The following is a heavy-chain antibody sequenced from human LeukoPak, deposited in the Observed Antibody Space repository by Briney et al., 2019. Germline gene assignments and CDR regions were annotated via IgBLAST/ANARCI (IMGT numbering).Heavy chain of an antibody. V-gene: IGHV4-34*01. CDR1: GGSFSGYY. D-gene: IGHD6-13*01. CDR2: INHSGST. Sequence: QASETLSLTCAVYGGSFSGYYWSWIRQPPGKGLEWIGEINHSGSTNYNPSLKSRVTISVDTSKNQFSLKLSSVTAADTAVYYCARGDDSSSWFPFDYWGQGTLVTVSS. J-gene: IGHJ4*02. CDR3: ARGDDSSSWFPFDY.